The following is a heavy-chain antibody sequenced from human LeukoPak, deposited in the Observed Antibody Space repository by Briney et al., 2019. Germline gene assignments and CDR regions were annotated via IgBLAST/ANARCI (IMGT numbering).Heavy chain of an antibody. CDR1: GGSISSGDYY. J-gene: IGHJ4*02. CDR3: ARAGSSGWSLY. CDR2: IYYSGST. D-gene: IGHD6-19*01. V-gene: IGHV4-30-4*08. Sequence: SETLSLTCTVSGGSISSGDYYWSWIRQPPGKGLEWIGYIYYSGSTYYNPSLKSRVTISVDTSKSQFSLKLSSVTAADTAVYYCARAGSSGWSLYWGQGTLVTVSS.